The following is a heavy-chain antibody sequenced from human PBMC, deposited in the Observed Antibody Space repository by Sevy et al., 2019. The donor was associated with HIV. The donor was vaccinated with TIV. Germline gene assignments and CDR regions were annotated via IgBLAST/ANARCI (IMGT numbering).Heavy chain of an antibody. CDR1: GLTLTTTG. Sequence: PGGSLRLSCAASGLTLTTTGMSWVRQAPGKGLEWVAGVTSDGTTYYADSVRDRFTVSRDNSKNTLYLQLNSLRADDTAVFYCAGGDTTMITDLDYWGQGTLVTVSS. D-gene: IGHD3-16*01. V-gene: IGHV3-23*01. CDR2: VTSDGTT. CDR3: AGGDTTMITDLDY. J-gene: IGHJ4*02.